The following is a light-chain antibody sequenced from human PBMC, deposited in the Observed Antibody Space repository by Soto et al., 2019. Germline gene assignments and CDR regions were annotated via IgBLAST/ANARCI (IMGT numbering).Light chain of an antibody. J-gene: IGLJ1*01. Sequence: QSALTQPASVSGSPGQSITISCTGTSSDVGSYNLVSWYQQHPGKAPKLMIYEVSKRPSGVPDRFSGSKSGNTAALTVSGLQAEDEADYYCSSYVGTNSYVFGTGTKVTVL. V-gene: IGLV2-14*02. CDR1: SSDVGSYNL. CDR2: EVS. CDR3: SSYVGTNSYV.